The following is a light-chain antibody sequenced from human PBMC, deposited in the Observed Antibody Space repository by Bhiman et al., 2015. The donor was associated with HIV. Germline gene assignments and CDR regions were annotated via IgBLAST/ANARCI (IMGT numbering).Light chain of an antibody. J-gene: IGLJ3*02. CDR1: ASNIGAGYD. Sequence: QSVLTQPPSVSGAPGQRVTISCTGSASNIGAGYDVHWYQQLPGTAPKLLIYRNNQRPSGVPDRFSGSKSGTSASLAISGLQAEDEADYYCASWDASLNGPVFGGGTKLTVL. CDR3: ASWDASLNGPV. CDR2: RNN. V-gene: IGLV1-40*01.